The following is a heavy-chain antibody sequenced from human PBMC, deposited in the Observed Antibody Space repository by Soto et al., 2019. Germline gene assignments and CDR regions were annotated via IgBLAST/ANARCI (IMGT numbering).Heavy chain of an antibody. CDR1: GFTFSSYA. J-gene: IGHJ4*02. Sequence: WGSLRLSCAASGFTFSSYAMHWVRQAPGKGLEWVAVISYDGSNKYYADSVKGRFTISRDNSKNTLYLQMNSLRAEDTAVYYCARERYSSSWVGDFDYWGQGTLVTVSS. CDR3: ARERYSSSWVGDFDY. CDR2: ISYDGSNK. V-gene: IGHV3-30-3*01. D-gene: IGHD6-13*01.